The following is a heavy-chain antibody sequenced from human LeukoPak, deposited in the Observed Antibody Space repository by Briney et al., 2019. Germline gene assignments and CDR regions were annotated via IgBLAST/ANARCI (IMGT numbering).Heavy chain of an antibody. CDR2: ISYDGSNK. D-gene: IGHD6-19*01. CDR1: GFTFSTYG. CDR3: AKDRSSGWHRAGFDY. Sequence: GGSLRLSCAASGFTFSTYGMNWVRQAPGKGLEWVAVISYDGSNKYYADSVKGRFTISRDNSKNTLYLQMNSLRAEDTAVYYCAKDRSSGWHRAGFDYWGQGTLVTVSS. V-gene: IGHV3-30*18. J-gene: IGHJ4*02.